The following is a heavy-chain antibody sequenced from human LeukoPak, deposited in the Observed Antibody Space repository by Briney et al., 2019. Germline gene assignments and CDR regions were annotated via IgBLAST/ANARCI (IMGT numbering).Heavy chain of an antibody. CDR2: ISYDGSNK. CDR3: AKQLDVATPSFDY. V-gene: IGHV3-30*18. CDR1: GFTFSSYG. J-gene: IGHJ4*02. D-gene: IGHD5-12*01. Sequence: GGSLRLSCAASGFTFSSYGMHWVRQAPGKGLEWVAVISYDGSNKYYADSVKGRFTISRDNSKNTLYLQVNSLRAEDTAVYYCAKQLDVATPSFDYWGQGTLVTVSS.